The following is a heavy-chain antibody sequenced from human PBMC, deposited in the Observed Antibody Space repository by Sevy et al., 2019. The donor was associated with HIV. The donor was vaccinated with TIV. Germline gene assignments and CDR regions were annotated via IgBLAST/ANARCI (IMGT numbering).Heavy chain of an antibody. V-gene: IGHV4-61*02. Sequence: SETLSLTCTVSGGSISSGSYYWSWIRQPAGKGLEWIGRIYTSGSTNYNPSLKSRVTISVDTSKNQFSLKLSSVTAAATAVYYCARASSSGWYNGWFDPWGQVTLVTVSS. CDR2: IYTSGST. J-gene: IGHJ5*02. D-gene: IGHD6-19*01. CDR1: GGSISSGSYY. CDR3: ARASSSGWYNGWFDP.